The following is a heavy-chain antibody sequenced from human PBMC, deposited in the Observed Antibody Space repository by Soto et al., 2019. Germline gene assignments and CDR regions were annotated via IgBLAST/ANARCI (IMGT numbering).Heavy chain of an antibody. Sequence: EVQLVESGGDLVQPGRSLRLSCAASGFNFADYAMHWVRQVPGKGLEWVSGISWEGGSIGYADSVKGRFTISRDNAKNSLYLEMNSLRSEDTALYYCAKDHDEDFGSDLDYFNHWGQGTLVTVSS. CDR3: AKDHDEDFGSDLDYFNH. CDR1: GFNFADYA. V-gene: IGHV3-9*01. J-gene: IGHJ4*02. CDR2: ISWEGGSI. D-gene: IGHD5-12*01.